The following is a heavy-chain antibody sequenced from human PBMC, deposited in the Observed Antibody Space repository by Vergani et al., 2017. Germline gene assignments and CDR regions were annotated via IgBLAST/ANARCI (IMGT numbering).Heavy chain of an antibody. CDR2: IDHTGRP. D-gene: IGHD4-11*01. CDR3: ARVNTETNGHLYYYYYMDV. CDR1: GWSFTSYH. V-gene: IGHV4-34*01. Sequence: QVQLQQWGGGLLKPSETLSLTCVVNGWSFTSYHWTWIRQSPGEGLEWVGDIDHTGRPDYNPSLKMRLTMSVDKSRNQFSLTLNSVTATDTAIYFCARVNTETNGHLYYYYYMDVWGQGTAVTVS. J-gene: IGHJ6*03.